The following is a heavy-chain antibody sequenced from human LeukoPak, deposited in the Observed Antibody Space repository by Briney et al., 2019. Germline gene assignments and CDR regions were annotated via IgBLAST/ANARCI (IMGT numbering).Heavy chain of an antibody. CDR2: IYDSGST. Sequence: TSETLSLTCTVSGGSISSGDYYWSWIRQPPGKGLEWIGYIYDSGSTNYNPSLKSRVTISVDTSKSQFSLKLTSVTAADTAVYYCARHVGGYSSIDYWGQGTLVTVSS. CDR1: GGSISSGDYY. J-gene: IGHJ4*02. D-gene: IGHD4-11*01. V-gene: IGHV4-61*08. CDR3: ARHVGGYSSIDY.